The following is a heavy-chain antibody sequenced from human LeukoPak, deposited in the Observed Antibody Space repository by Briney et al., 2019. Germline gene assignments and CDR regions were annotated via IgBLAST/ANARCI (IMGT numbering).Heavy chain of an antibody. Sequence: PSETLSLTCTVSGYSISSAYYWGWIRQPPGKGLEWIGSIYHSGSTYYNPSLKSRVTISVDTSKNQFSLKLSSVTAADTAVYYCARSGYSWELLTDYYYMDVWGKGTTVTVSS. CDR2: IYHSGST. D-gene: IGHD1-26*01. J-gene: IGHJ6*03. V-gene: IGHV4-38-2*02. CDR1: GYSISSAYY. CDR3: ARSGYSWELLTDYYYMDV.